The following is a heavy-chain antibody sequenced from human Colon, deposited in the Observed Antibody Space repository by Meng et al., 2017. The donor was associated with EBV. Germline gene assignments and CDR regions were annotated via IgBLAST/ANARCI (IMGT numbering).Heavy chain of an antibody. Sequence: QVQLLQSGAEVKKPGASVNVSCKASGYTFSGDAMHWLRQAPGQRPEWIGWINTANGNTKYSQKFQGRVSITRDRSATTTNMELSSLTSEDTAVYYCARDGGTLNRGLTDFDYWGQGTLVTVSS. CDR3: ARDGGTLNRGLTDFDY. D-gene: IGHD3-10*01. J-gene: IGHJ4*02. CDR2: INTANGNT. V-gene: IGHV1-3*04. CDR1: GYTFSGDA.